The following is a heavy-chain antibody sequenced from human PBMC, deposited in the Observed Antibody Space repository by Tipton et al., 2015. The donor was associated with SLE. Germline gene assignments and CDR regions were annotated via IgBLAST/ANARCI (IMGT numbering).Heavy chain of an antibody. V-gene: IGHV4-31*02. CDR2: IYYSGST. J-gene: IGHJ6*02. D-gene: IGHD3-3*01. CDR1: GGSISSGGHF. CDR3: ARRSGAIFGVVIMYYYYGMDV. Sequence: LRLSCTVSGGSISSGGHFWSWIRQHSGKGLEWIGYIYYSGSTYNNPSLKSRVTISVDTSKNQFSLKLSSVTAADTAVYYCARRSGAIFGVVIMYYYYGMDVWGQGTTVTVSS.